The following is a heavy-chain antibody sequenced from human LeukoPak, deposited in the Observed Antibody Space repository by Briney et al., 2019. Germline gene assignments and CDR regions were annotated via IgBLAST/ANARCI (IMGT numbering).Heavy chain of an antibody. J-gene: IGHJ4*02. CDR2: ISPDGNNE. CDR3: AKVNNYDDY. V-gene: IGHV3-30*18. D-gene: IGHD1/OR15-1a*01. Sequence: GGSLRLSCAASGFTFSTFGIHWVRQAPGKGLEWVAAISPDGNNEYYTDSVKGRFTVSRDNSKNMIYLQMNSRRGEDSGVYYCAKVNNYDDYWGQGTLVTVSS. CDR1: GFTFSTFG.